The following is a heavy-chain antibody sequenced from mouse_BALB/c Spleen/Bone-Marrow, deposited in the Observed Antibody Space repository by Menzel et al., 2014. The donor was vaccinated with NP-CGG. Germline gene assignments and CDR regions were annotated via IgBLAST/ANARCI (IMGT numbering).Heavy chain of an antibody. CDR2: IYPGDDDT. D-gene: IGHD6-1*01. Sequence: QVQLKQSGAELVRPGSSVKISCKASGYAFSIYWMNWVKQRPGQGLEWIGQIYPGDDDTDYNGKFKGKATLTADRSSSTAYMQLNSLTSEDSAVYFCARGRISIDYWGQGTTLTVSS. V-gene: IGHV1-80*01. CDR3: ARGRISIDY. CDR1: GYAFSIYW. J-gene: IGHJ2*01.